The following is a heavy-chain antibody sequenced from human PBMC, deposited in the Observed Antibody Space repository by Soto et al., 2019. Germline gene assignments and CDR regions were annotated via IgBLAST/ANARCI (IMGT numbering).Heavy chain of an antibody. J-gene: IGHJ6*03. CDR1: GFTFSSYA. CDR3: AKYCSGGSCTYYYYYYMDV. V-gene: IGHV3-23*01. D-gene: IGHD2-15*01. Sequence: EVQLLESGGGLVQPGGSLRLSCAASGFTFSSYAMSWVRQAPGKGLEWVSAISGSGGSTYYADSVKGRFTISRDNSKNSLYLQMNSLRAEDTAVYYCAKYCSGGSCTYYYYYYMDVWGKGITATVSS. CDR2: ISGSGGST.